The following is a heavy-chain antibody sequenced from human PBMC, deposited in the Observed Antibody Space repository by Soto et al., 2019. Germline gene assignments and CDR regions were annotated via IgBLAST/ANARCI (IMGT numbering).Heavy chain of an antibody. CDR1: GFTFSSYS. CDR3: ARTYYYDSSGYYSSISYYFDY. Sequence: PGGSLRLSCAASGFTFSSYSMNWVRQAPGKGLEWVSYISSSSSTIYYADSVKGRFTISRDNAKNSLYLQMNSLRDEDTAVYYCARTYYYDSSGYYSSISYYFDYWGQGTLVTVSS. V-gene: IGHV3-48*02. J-gene: IGHJ4*02. D-gene: IGHD3-22*01. CDR2: ISSSSSTI.